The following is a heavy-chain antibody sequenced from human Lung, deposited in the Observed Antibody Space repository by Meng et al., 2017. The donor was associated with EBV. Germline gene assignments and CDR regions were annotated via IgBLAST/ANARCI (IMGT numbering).Heavy chain of an antibody. CDR1: ADSSDNFV. Sequence: VHMVRPGVEWKSPVSWCLVPGKASADSSDNFVISWVRQPPGQGLGGMGGNIHVFGEKNYAQKFQGRVTVIADNSTTTVYMELSSLISDDTAVYYCGSMLGYTCYIIDSWGQGTLVTVSS. V-gene: IGHV1-69*06. D-gene: IGHD5-12*01. CDR2: NIHVFGEK. J-gene: IGHJ4*02. CDR3: GSMLGYTCYIIDS.